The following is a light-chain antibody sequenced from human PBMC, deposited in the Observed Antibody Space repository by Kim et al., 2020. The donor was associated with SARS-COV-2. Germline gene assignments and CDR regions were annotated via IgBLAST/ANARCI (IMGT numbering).Light chain of an antibody. V-gene: IGKV1-13*02. CDR2: DAS. CDR1: QGISSA. J-gene: IGKJ4*01. CDR3: QQFSSYPLA. Sequence: AVHLTQSPSSLSASVGDRVTITCRASQGISSALAWYQQKPGKTPEFLIFDASSLKSGVPSRFSGSGSGTDFTLTISSLQPEDFATYYCQQFSSYPLAFGGGTKVDIK.